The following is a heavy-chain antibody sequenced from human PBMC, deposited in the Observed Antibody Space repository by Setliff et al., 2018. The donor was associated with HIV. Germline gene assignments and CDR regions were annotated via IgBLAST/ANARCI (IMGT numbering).Heavy chain of an antibody. V-gene: IGHV1-3*01. Sequence: ASVKVSCKTSGYTFSTHAMHWVRQAPGQRLEWMGWINAGNGNTKYSQKFQGRVTTTRDTSASTAYMEVRSLRSEDTGLYYCARYVWSNAPRDSWGQGTLVTVSS. CDR2: INAGNGNT. CDR3: ARYVWSNAPRDS. D-gene: IGHD2-8*01. CDR1: GYTFSTHA. J-gene: IGHJ5*01.